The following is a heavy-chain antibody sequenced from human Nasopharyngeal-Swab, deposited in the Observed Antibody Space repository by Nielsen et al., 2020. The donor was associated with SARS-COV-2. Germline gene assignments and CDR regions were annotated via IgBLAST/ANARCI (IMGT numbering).Heavy chain of an antibody. CDR3: ARDRAIPDGFDP. V-gene: IGHV3-30*03. D-gene: IGHD1-14*01. CDR1: GFIFSNYG. J-gene: IGHJ5*02. CDR2: ISYDGINK. Sequence: GGSLRLSCAASGFIFSNYGMHWVRQAPGKGLEWVAVISYDGINKYDADSVKGRFTISRDNSKDTLYLQMNSLRAEDTAVYYCARDRAIPDGFDPWGQGTLVTVSS.